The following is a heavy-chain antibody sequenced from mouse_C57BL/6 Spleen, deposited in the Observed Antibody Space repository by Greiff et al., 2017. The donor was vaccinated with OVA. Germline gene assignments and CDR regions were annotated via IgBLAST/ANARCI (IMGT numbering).Heavy chain of an antibody. Sequence: EVQVVESEGGLVQPGSSMKLSCTASGFTFSDYYMAWVRQVPEKGLEWVANINYDGSSTYYLDSLKSRFIISRDNAKNILYLQMSSLKSEDTATYYCARGGRVYYFDYWGQGTTLTVSS. V-gene: IGHV5-16*01. CDR3: ARGGRVYYFDY. CDR1: GFTFSDYY. D-gene: IGHD3-3*01. CDR2: INYDGSST. J-gene: IGHJ2*01.